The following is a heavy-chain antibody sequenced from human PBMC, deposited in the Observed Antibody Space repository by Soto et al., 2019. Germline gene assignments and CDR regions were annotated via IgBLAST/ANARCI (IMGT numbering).Heavy chain of an antibody. D-gene: IGHD6-25*01. CDR1: GGTFSSYA. Sequence: ASVKVSCKASGGTFSSYAISWVRQAPGQGLEWMGGIIPIFGTANYAQKFQGRVTITADESTSTAYMELSSLRSEDTAVYYCARAVSGQRLKDEFKPFYYYYGMDVWGQGTTVTVSS. CDR3: ARAVSGQRLKDEFKPFYYYYGMDV. CDR2: IIPIFGTA. V-gene: IGHV1-69*13. J-gene: IGHJ6*02.